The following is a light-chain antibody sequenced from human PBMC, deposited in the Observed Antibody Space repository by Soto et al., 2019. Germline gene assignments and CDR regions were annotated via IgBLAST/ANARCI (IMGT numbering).Light chain of an antibody. CDR1: NIGSKS. CDR2: DDD. CDR3: QVWDSSSDHWV. J-gene: IGLJ3*02. V-gene: IGLV3-21*02. Sequence: SYELTQPPSVSVAPGQTAKITCGGNNIGSKSVHWYQQKPGQAPVLVVFDDDDRPAGIPERFSGSNSGNSATLTISRVEAGEEADYYCQVWDSSSDHWVFGGGTKLTVL.